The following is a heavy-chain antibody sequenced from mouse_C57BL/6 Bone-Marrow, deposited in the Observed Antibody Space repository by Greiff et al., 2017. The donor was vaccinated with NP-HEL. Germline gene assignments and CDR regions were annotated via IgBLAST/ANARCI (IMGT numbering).Heavy chain of an antibody. D-gene: IGHD1-1*01. V-gene: IGHV1-59*01. CDR2: IDPSDSYT. CDR3: AMLIYYYGSSHWYFDV. CDR1: GYTFTSYW. J-gene: IGHJ1*03. Sequence: VQLQQPGAELVRPGTSVKLSCKASGYTFTSYWMHWVKQRPGQGLEWIGVIDPSDSYTNYNQKFKGKATLTVDTYSSTAYMQISSLTSEDSAVSYCAMLIYYYGSSHWYFDVWGTGTTVTVSS.